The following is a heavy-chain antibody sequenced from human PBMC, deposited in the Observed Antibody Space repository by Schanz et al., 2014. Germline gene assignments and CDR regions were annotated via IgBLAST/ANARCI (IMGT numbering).Heavy chain of an antibody. CDR3: ARDPYGKNSGDFDY. CDR2: INPDSGGT. CDR1: GYTLTAYY. Sequence: QVQLVQSGAEVKKPGASVKVSCKASGYTLTAYYMHWVRQAPGQGLEWMGWINPDSGGTNYAQKFQGRVTMTSDTSISTAYMELSGLTSDDTAVYFCARDPYGKNSGDFDYWGQGTLVTVSS. D-gene: IGHD4-17*01. J-gene: IGHJ4*02. V-gene: IGHV1-2*02.